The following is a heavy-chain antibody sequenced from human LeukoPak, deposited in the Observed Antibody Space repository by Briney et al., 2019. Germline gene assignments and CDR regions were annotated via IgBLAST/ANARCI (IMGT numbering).Heavy chain of an antibody. V-gene: IGHV1-18*01. CDR2: ISAYNGNT. CDR3: AREIAVAKGISDY. D-gene: IGHD6-19*01. Sequence: ASVKVSCKVSGYTLTELSMHWVRQAPGKGLEWMGWISAYNGNTNYAQKLQGRVTMTTDTSTSTAYMELRSLRSDDTAVYYCAREIAVAKGISDYWGQGTLVTVSS. J-gene: IGHJ4*02. CDR1: GYTLTELS.